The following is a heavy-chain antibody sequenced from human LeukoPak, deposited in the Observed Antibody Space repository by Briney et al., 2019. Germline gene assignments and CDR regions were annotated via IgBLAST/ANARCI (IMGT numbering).Heavy chain of an antibody. CDR2: ISGSGGST. CDR3: AKDRDIVVVPATFPDY. V-gene: IGHV3-23*01. D-gene: IGHD2-2*01. J-gene: IGHJ4*02. Sequence: PGGSLRLSCAASGFTFSSYAMSWVRQAPGKGLEWVSAISGSGGSTYYADSVKGRFTISRDNSKNTLYLQMNSLRAEDTAVYYCAKDRDIVVVPATFPDYWGQGTLVTVSS. CDR1: GFTFSSYA.